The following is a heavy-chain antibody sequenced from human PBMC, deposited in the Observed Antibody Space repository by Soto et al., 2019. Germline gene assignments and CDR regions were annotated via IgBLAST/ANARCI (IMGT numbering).Heavy chain of an antibody. J-gene: IGHJ2*01. CDR1: GFTFSSYA. D-gene: IGHD4-4*01. CDR2: ISYDGSNK. V-gene: IGHV3-30-3*01. CDR3: ARARWRDDYNRGYFDL. Sequence: QVQLVESGGGVVQPGRSLRLSCAASGFTFSSYAMHWVRQAPGKGLEWVAVISYDGSNKYYADSEKGRFTISRDNTKNTLYLHMNSLRAEDATVYYCARARWRDDYNRGYFDLWGRGTLVTVSS.